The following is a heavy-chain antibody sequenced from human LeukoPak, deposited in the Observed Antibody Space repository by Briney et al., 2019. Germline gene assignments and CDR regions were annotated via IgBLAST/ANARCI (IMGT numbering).Heavy chain of an antibody. D-gene: IGHD6-19*01. CDR2: INHSGST. V-gene: IGHV4-34*01. CDR3: ASRRWNSGWYVNFDY. J-gene: IGHJ4*02. Sequence: SETLSLICSVYGGSFSGYYWSWIRQPPGKGLEWIGEINHSGSTNYNPSLKSRVTISVGTSKNQFSLKLSSVSAADMAVYYCASRRWNSGWYVNFDYWGQGTLVTVSS. CDR1: GGSFSGYY.